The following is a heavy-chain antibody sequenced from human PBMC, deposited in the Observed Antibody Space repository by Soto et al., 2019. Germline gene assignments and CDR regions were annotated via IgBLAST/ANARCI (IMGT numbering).Heavy chain of an antibody. CDR1: GYIFTSFT. V-gene: IGHV1-3*01. D-gene: IGHD2-21*02. J-gene: IGHJ3*01. CDR3: ARRGRVAYCSADCLYALDV. CDR2: IDAGNGDT. Sequence: QVQLVQSGAELKRPGASVRLSCKASGYIFTSFTLHWVRQAPGQRPEWMGWIDAGNGDTKSSLKFQGRVYFTRDTLAATAYMDLSNLTSEATAMYYCARRGRVAYCSADCLYALDVWGQGTMVTVSA.